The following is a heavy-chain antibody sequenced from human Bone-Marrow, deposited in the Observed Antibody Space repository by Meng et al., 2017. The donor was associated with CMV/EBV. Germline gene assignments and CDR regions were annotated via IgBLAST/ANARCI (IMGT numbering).Heavy chain of an antibody. D-gene: IGHD1-14*01. V-gene: IGHV4-59*01. Sequence: SETLSLTCTVSGSSISTYYWSWIRQPPGKGLEWMGYIYYSGSTDYNPSLITRLTISVDTSKNQFSLKLSSVTAADPAVYYCARGFRRILTDDSFDIWGQGKMVTV. CDR3: ARGFRRILTDDSFDI. J-gene: IGHJ3*02. CDR1: GSSISTYY. CDR2: IYYSGST.